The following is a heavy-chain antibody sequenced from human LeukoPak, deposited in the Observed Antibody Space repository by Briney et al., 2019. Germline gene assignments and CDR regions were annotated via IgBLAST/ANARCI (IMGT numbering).Heavy chain of an antibody. CDR2: IYYSGST. CDR3: ARATTYYDYVWGSYRSIFDY. V-gene: IGHV4-61*05. CDR1: GGSISSSSYS. J-gene: IGHJ4*02. D-gene: IGHD3-16*02. Sequence: SETLSLTCTVSGGSISSSSYSWGWIRQPPGKGLEWIEYIYYSGSTNYNPSLKSRVTISVDTSKNQFSLKLSSVTAADTAVYYCARATTYYDYVWGSYRSIFDYWGQGTLVTVSS.